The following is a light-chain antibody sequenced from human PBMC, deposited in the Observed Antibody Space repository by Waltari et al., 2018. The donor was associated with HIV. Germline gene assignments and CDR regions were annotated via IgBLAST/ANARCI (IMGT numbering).Light chain of an antibody. Sequence: DIQMTQSPSSLSASVGDRVTITCRASQALNNNLAWFQQKPGKPPKSLIHGGSTLESGVPSRFSGSGSDTDYTLTISSLQPDDFATYYCLQSRSIPLTFGPGTKV. CDR3: LQSRSIPLT. J-gene: IGKJ3*01. CDR1: QALNNN. CDR2: GGS. V-gene: IGKV1-16*01.